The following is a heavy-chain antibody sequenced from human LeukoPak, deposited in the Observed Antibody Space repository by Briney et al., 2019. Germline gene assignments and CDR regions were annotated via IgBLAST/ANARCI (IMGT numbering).Heavy chain of an antibody. J-gene: IGHJ5*02. CDR1: GYTFTSYD. CDR3: ARADSFGGVIVNWFDP. V-gene: IGHV1-8*01. Sequence: VASVKVSCKASGYTFTSYDINWVRQATGQGLEWMGWMNPNSGNTGYAQKFQGRVTMTRNTSISTAYMELSSLRSEDTAVYYCARADSFGGVIVNWFDPWGQGTLVTVSS. D-gene: IGHD3-16*02. CDR2: MNPNSGNT.